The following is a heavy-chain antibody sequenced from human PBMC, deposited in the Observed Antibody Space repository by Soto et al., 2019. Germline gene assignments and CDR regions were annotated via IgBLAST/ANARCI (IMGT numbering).Heavy chain of an antibody. V-gene: IGHV1-3*01. CDR3: ARSIVVVTALDY. Sequence: ASVKVSCKASGYTFTSYAMHWVRQAPGQRLERMGWINAGNGNTKYSQKFKGRVTITRDTSASTAYMELSSLRSEDTAVYYCARSIVVVTALDYWGQGTLVTGSS. J-gene: IGHJ4*02. CDR2: INAGNGNT. D-gene: IGHD2-21*02. CDR1: GYTFTSYA.